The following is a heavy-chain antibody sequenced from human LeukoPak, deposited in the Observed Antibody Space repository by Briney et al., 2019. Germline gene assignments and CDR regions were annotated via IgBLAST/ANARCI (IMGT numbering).Heavy chain of an antibody. J-gene: IGHJ5*02. Sequence: SETLSLTCSVSGDSITYFYWSWIRQAAGKGLEWIGRVSSSGSTDYNASLKSRVTMSVDTSKNQLSLKVISVTAADTAVYYCARGTTTVTTSGWFDPWGQGTLVTVSS. CDR3: ARGTTTVTTSGWFDP. D-gene: IGHD4-17*01. CDR2: VSSSGST. V-gene: IGHV4-4*07. CDR1: GDSITYFY.